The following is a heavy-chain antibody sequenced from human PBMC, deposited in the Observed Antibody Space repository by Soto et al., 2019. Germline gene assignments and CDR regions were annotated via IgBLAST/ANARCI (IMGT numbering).Heavy chain of an antibody. Sequence: SETLSLTCTVSGGSISSYYWSWIRQPPGKGLEWIGYIYYSGSTNYNPSLKSRVTISVDTSKNQFSLKLSSVTAADTAVYYCAGESSSPYDAFDIWGQGTTVTVSS. V-gene: IGHV4-59*08. CDR3: AGESSSPYDAFDI. CDR1: GGSISSYY. J-gene: IGHJ3*02. D-gene: IGHD6-6*01. CDR2: IYYSGST.